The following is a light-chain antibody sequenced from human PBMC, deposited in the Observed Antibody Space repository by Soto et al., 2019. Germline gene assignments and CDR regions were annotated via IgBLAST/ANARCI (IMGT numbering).Light chain of an antibody. V-gene: IGLV2-8*01. Sequence: QAVLTQPPSASGSPGQSVTISCTGTINDVGGYNYVSWYQHYPGEAPKLMIYEVVKRPSGVPDRFSGSKSGNTASLTVSGLQAEDEAEYYCCSYAGHTNVLFGGGTKLTVL. CDR1: INDVGGYNY. CDR2: EVV. CDR3: CSYAGHTNVL. J-gene: IGLJ2*01.